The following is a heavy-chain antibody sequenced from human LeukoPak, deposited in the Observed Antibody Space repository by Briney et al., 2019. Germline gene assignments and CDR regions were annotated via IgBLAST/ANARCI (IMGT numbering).Heavy chain of an antibody. Sequence: GGSLRLSCEATGFIFSNYWMAWVRQAPGKGLEWVANIKEDGSDKNYVVSMEGRFTISRDNSKNTLYLQMKSLRAEDTAVYYCANPPTVTKIRLDSWGQGTLVTVSS. CDR2: IKEDGSDK. J-gene: IGHJ5*01. D-gene: IGHD4-17*01. CDR1: GFIFSNYW. CDR3: ANPPTVTKIRLDS. V-gene: IGHV3-7*03.